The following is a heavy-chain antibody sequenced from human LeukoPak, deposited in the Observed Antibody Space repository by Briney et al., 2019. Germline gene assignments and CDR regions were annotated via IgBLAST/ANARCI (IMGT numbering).Heavy chain of an antibody. Sequence: GGSLRLSCAASGFTFSSYAMSWVRQAPGKGPEWVASINKDGSEEYYADPVKGRFTVSRDNAKNSLFLQMNNLRVEDTAIYYCATYDNWVAGDVWGQGTTVSVSS. CDR3: ATYDNWVAGDV. J-gene: IGHJ6*02. V-gene: IGHV3-7*01. CDR2: INKDGSEE. D-gene: IGHD1-1*01. CDR1: GFTFSSYA.